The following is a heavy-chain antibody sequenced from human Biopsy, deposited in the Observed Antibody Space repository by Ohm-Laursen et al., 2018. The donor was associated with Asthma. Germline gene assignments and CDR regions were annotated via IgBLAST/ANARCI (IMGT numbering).Heavy chain of an antibody. D-gene: IGHD3-3*02. CDR2: IGSRITDAI. CDR1: GFTVSDYY. J-gene: IGHJ1*01. CDR3: ARTFHFWSPYHAEHYQL. Sequence: SLRLSCAASGFTVSDYYMSWIRQTPGRGLEWISYIGSRITDAIYYADSVKGRFTISRDNAKNSVFLQMNSLRAEDTGVYYCARTFHFWSPYHAEHYQLWGQGTLVTVPS. V-gene: IGHV3-11*01.